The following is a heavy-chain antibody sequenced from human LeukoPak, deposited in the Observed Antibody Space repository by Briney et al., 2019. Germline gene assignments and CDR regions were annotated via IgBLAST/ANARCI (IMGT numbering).Heavy chain of an antibody. V-gene: IGHV4-39*07. Sequence: PSETLSLTCTVSGGSISSSSYYWSWIRQPPGKGLEWIGEINHSGSTKYNPSLKSRVTISVDTSKNQFSLKLSSVTAADTAIYYCARDFSSSSTVYYYYYMDVWGKGTTVTVSS. D-gene: IGHD6-6*01. CDR3: ARDFSSSSTVYYYYYMDV. CDR1: GGSISSSSYY. CDR2: INHSGST. J-gene: IGHJ6*03.